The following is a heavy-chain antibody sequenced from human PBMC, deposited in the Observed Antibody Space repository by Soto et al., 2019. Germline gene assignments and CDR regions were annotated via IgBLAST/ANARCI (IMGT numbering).Heavy chain of an antibody. J-gene: IGHJ6*02. Sequence: LRLSCAASGFTFSSYSMNWVRQAPGKGLEWVSSISSSSSYIYYADSVKGRFTISRDNAKNSLYLQMNSLRAEDTAVYYCARVPGYDFWSGYYTSDYYYGMDVWGQGTTVTVSS. CDR2: ISSSSSYI. V-gene: IGHV3-21*01. CDR3: ARVPGYDFWSGYYTSDYYYGMDV. CDR1: GFTFSSYS. D-gene: IGHD3-3*01.